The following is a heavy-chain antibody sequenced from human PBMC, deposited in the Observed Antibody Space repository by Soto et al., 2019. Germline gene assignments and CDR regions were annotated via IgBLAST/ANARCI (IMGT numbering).Heavy chain of an antibody. CDR2: IKRKTDGGTA. CDR3: TATLGS. Sequence: PGGSLRLSCAASGFTFSNAWMSWVRQAPGKGLEWVGYIKRKTDGGTADYAAPVKGRFTISRDDSKNTLYLQMNSLKTEDTAVYYCTATLGSWGRGTLFTVSS. V-gene: IGHV3-15*01. CDR1: GFTFSNAW. J-gene: IGHJ5*02. D-gene: IGHD3-16*01.